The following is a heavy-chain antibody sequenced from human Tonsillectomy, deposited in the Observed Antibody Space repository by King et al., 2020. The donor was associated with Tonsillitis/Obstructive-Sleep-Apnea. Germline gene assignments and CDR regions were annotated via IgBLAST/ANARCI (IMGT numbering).Heavy chain of an antibody. V-gene: IGHV3-7*04. J-gene: IGHJ4*02. D-gene: IGHD1-26*01. CDR1: GFTFSSYR. Sequence: VQLVESGGGLVQPGGSLRLSCAASGFTFSSYRMTWVRQAPGKGLECVANIKQDGSDKYYVDSVKGRFTISRDNAKNSLYLQMNSLIADDTAVYYCGRFQVGAPFDYWGQGTLVTVSS. CDR3: GRFQVGAPFDY. CDR2: IKQDGSDK.